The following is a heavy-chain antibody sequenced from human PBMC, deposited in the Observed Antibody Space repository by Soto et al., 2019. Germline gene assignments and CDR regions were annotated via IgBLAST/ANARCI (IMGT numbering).Heavy chain of an antibody. D-gene: IGHD6-13*01. Sequence: SETLSLTCTVSGGSISSGDYYWSWIRRPPGKGLEWIGYIYYSGSTYYNPSLKSRVTISVDTSKNQFSLKLSSVTAADTAVYYCARVAGSSTQKFGYWGQGTLGTVSS. CDR2: IYYSGST. J-gene: IGHJ4*02. CDR1: GGSISSGDYY. CDR3: ARVAGSSTQKFGY. V-gene: IGHV4-30-4*01.